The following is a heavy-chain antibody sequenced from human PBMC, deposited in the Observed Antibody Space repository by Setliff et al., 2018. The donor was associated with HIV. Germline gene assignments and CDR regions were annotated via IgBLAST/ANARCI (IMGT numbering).Heavy chain of an antibody. CDR2: INHTGST. Sequence: SETLSLTCAVYGGSFTDYFWSWIRQSPGKGLEWIGEINHTGSTNYDPSLKSRVTISVDLSKNQFSLRVNSVTAADTAVYYCARGRALGVWGQGTMVTVSS. J-gene: IGHJ3*01. V-gene: IGHV4-34*01. CDR3: ARGRALGV. CDR1: GGSFTDYF. D-gene: IGHD3-3*02.